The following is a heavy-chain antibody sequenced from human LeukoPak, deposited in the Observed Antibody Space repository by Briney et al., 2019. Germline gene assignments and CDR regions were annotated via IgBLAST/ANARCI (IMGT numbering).Heavy chain of an antibody. V-gene: IGHV3-30-3*01. CDR1: GFTFSSYA. Sequence: HPGRSLRLSCAASGFTFSSYAMHWVRQAPGKGLEWVAVISYDGSNKYYADSVKGRFTISRDNSKNTLYLQMNSLRAEDTAVYYCARAEVTSFDYWGQGTLVTVSS. J-gene: IGHJ4*02. CDR3: ARAEVTSFDY. CDR2: ISYDGSNK.